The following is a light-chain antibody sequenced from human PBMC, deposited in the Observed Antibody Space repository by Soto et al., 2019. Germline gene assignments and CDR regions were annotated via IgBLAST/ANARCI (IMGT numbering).Light chain of an antibody. V-gene: IGKV1-8*01. CDR1: QGISSY. CDR2: AAS. J-gene: IGKJ1*01. Sequence: IQMTQSPSSFSASTGDRVTITCRASQGISSYLAWYQQKPGKAPELLIYAASTLQSGVPSRFSGSGSGTDFTLTISCLQSEDFATYYCQQYYSFPRTFGQGTKVDIK. CDR3: QQYYSFPRT.